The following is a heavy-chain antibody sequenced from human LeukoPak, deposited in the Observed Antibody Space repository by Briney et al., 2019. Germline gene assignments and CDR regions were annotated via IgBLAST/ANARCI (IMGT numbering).Heavy chain of an antibody. CDR1: AFIFRDG. V-gene: IGHV3-7*03. J-gene: IGHJ4*02. CDR3: ARDLGYCTNGVCPTRFDY. D-gene: IGHD2-8*01. Sequence: GGSLRLACEGSAFIFRDGMNWVRQTPGKGREWVASIKEDGSERQYVDSVKGRFSISRDNTKGSLFLQLNSLRAEDTAVYYCARDLGYCTNGVCPTRFDYWGQGTLVAVSS. CDR2: IKEDGSER.